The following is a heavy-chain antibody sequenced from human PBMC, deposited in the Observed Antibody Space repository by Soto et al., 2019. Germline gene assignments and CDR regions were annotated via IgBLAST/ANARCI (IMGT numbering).Heavy chain of an antibody. V-gene: IGHV1-2*02. J-gene: IGHJ3*02. Sequence: QVQLVQSGAEVKKPGASVKVSCTASGYTFTGYFMHWVRQAPGQGLEWMGWFHPNSGATNDVQKFQARSTTPRETSISADYMEPTRPGSEHTAVYYCTGRGRGGTISVEACETWGQGTVVTV. D-gene: IGHD1-1*01. CDR1: GYTFTGYF. CDR2: FHPNSGAT. CDR3: TGRGRGGTISVEACET.